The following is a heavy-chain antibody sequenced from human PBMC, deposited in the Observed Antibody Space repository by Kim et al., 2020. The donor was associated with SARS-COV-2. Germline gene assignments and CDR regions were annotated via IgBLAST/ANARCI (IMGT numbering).Heavy chain of an antibody. Sequence: PSLKSGVTISVDTSKNQFSLKLSSVTAADTAVDYCARGKFWSGYFGERNWFDPWGQGTLVTVSS. CDR3: ARGKFWSGYFGERNWFDP. V-gene: IGHV4-34*01. J-gene: IGHJ5*02. D-gene: IGHD3-3*01.